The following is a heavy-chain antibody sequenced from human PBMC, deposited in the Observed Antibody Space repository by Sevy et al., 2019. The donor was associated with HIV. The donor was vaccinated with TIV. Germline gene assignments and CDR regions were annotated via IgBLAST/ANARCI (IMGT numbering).Heavy chain of an antibody. J-gene: IGHJ4*02. D-gene: IGHD3-10*01. CDR3: ASRLWFGELGGGYFDY. V-gene: IGHV4-4*02. Sequence: SETLSLTCAVSGGSINSNNWWSWVRQPPGKGLEWIGEIYHSGSINYNPSLKSRVTISVDKSKKQFSLKGNSVTAADTAGYYCASRLWFGELGGGYFDYWGQGTLVTVSS. CDR2: IYHSGSI. CDR1: GGSINSNNW.